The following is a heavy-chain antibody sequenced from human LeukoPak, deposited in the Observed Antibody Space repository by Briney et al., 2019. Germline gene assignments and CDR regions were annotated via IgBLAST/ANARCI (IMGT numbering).Heavy chain of an antibody. CDR2: IFGSGDYT. Sequence: GGSLRLSCAASGFTFSSYAMSWVRQAPGEGLEWVSGIFGSGDYTYYADSVKGRFTISRDNSKNTLYLQMNSLRAEDTAVYYCAKASGFGELLSHYVFDYWGQGTLVTVSS. CDR1: GFTFSSYA. D-gene: IGHD3-10*01. V-gene: IGHV3-23*01. J-gene: IGHJ4*02. CDR3: AKASGFGELLSHYVFDY.